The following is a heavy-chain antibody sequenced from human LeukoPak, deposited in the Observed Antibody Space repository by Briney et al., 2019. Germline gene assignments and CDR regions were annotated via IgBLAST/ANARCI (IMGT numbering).Heavy chain of an antibody. Sequence: GESLKISCKGSGYSFTSYWISWVRQMPGKGLEWMGRIDPSDSYTNYSPSFQGHVTISADKSISTAYLQWSSLKASDTAMYYCARHLYPHVPAALMDVWGQGTTVTVSS. V-gene: IGHV5-10-1*01. D-gene: IGHD2-2*01. J-gene: IGHJ6*02. CDR2: IDPSDSYT. CDR3: ARHLYPHVPAALMDV. CDR1: GYSFTSYW.